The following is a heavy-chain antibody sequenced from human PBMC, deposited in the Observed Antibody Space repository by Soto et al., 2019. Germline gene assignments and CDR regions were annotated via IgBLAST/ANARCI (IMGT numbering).Heavy chain of an antibody. D-gene: IGHD3-3*01. V-gene: IGHV3-73*01. J-gene: IGHJ6*03. CDR2: IRSKANSYAT. CDR1: GFTFSGSA. CDR3: TTLTIFGVVADYYYYMDV. Sequence: GGSLRLSCAASGFTFSGSAMHWVRQASGKGLEWVGRIRSKANSYATAYDASVKGRFTISRDDSKNTAYLQMNSLKTEDTAVYYCTTLTIFGVVADYYYYMDVWGKGTTVTVSS.